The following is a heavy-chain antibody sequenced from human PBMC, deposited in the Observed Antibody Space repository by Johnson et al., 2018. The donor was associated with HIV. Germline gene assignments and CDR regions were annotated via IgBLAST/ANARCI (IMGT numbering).Heavy chain of an antibody. D-gene: IGHD2-21*01. CDR3: ASSDNDDAFDI. CDR2: ISSSGSTK. Sequence: QVQLVESGGGLIQPGGSLRLSCAASGFTFSDYYMSWIRQAPGKGLEWVSYISSSGSTKYYVDSVKGRFTISRDNAKNSLYLQMNSLRAEDTAVYYCASSDNDDAFDIWGQGTMVTVSS. V-gene: IGHV3-11*04. J-gene: IGHJ3*02. CDR1: GFTFSDYY.